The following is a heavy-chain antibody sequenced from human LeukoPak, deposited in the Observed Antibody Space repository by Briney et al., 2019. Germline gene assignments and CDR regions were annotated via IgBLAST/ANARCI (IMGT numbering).Heavy chain of an antibody. CDR2: IYYSGRT. CDR1: GGSVSSGSYY. Sequence: SETLSLTCTVSGGSVSSGSYYWSWIRQPPGKGLEWIGYIYYSGRTNYNPSLKSRVSISVDTSKNQFSLRLSSVTAADTAVYYCARDFRGSVDAFDIWGQGTMVAVSS. CDR3: ARDFRGSVDAFDI. V-gene: IGHV4-61*01. J-gene: IGHJ3*02.